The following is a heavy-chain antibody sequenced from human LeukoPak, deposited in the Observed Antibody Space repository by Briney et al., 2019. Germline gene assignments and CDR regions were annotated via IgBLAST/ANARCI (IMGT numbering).Heavy chain of an antibody. J-gene: IGHJ4*02. CDR1: GGSISDYY. D-gene: IGHD6-19*01. CDR2: IYYSGST. V-gene: IGHV4-59*01. Sequence: PSETLSLTCTVSGGSISDYYWTWIRQPPRKGLEWIGYIYYSGSTNYNPSLKSRVTISVDTSKNQFSLKLSSVTAADTAVYYCARTTLRWLALDSWGQGTLVTVSS. CDR3: ARTTLRWLALDS.